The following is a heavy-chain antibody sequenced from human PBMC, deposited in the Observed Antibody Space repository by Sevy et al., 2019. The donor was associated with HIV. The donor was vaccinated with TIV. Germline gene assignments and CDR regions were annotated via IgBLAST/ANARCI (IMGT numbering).Heavy chain of an antibody. V-gene: IGHV3-30*18. CDR1: GFTFSSYG. D-gene: IGHD6-13*01. J-gene: IGHJ4*02. Sequence: GGSLRLSCAASGFTFSSYGMHWVRQAPGKGLEWVAVISYDGSNKYYADSVKGRFTISRDNSKNTLYLQMNSLRAEDTAVYYCAKGPYRPGSSSSNEGFDYWGQGTLVTVSS. CDR2: ISYDGSNK. CDR3: AKGPYRPGSSSSNEGFDY.